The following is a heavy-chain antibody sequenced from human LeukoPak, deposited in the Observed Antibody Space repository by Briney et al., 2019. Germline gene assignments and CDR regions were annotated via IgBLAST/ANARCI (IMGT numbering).Heavy chain of an antibody. V-gene: IGHV3-23*01. CDR2: ISGSGGST. CDR1: GFTFSSYA. CDR3: AKCTRVDWLPIDY. J-gene: IGHJ4*02. Sequence: RAGGSLKLSCAASGFTFSSYAMTWVRQAPGKGLEGVSTISGSGGSTYYADSVKGRFTISRDNSKNTLYLQMNSLRAEDTAVYYCAKCTRVDWLPIDYWGQGTLVTVSS. D-gene: IGHD3-9*01.